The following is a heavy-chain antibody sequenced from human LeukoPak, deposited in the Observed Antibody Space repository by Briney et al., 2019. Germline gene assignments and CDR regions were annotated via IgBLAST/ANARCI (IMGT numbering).Heavy chain of an antibody. V-gene: IGHV3-9*01. CDR2: ISWNSGSI. J-gene: IGHJ5*02. CDR3: AKGGQLLYGNWFDP. Sequence: GGSLRLSCAASGFTFDDYAMHWVRQAPGKGLEWVSGISWNSGSIGYADSVKGRFIISRDNAKNSLYLQMNSLRAEDTALYYCAKGGQLLYGNWFDPWGQGTLVTVSS. CDR1: GFTFDDYA. D-gene: IGHD2-2*02.